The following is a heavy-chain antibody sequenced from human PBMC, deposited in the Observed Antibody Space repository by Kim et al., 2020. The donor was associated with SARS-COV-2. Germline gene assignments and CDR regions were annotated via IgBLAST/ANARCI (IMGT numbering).Heavy chain of an antibody. Sequence: ASVKVSCKASGYTFTSYGISWVRQAPGQGLEWMGWISAYNGNTNYAQKPQGRVTMTTDTSTSTAYMELRSLRSDDTAVYYCAGGPIVVVPAAIKSDYYYGMDVWGQGTTVTVSS. V-gene: IGHV1-18*04. CDR2: ISAYNGNT. D-gene: IGHD2-2*01. CDR3: AGGPIVVVPAAIKSDYYYGMDV. J-gene: IGHJ6*02. CDR1: GYTFTSYG.